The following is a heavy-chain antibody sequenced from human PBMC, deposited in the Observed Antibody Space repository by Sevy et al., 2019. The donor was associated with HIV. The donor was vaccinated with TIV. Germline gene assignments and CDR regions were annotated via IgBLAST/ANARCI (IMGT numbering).Heavy chain of an antibody. CDR2: TYYRSKWYN. V-gene: IGHV6-1*01. Sequence: SQTLSLTCAISGDSVSSNSAAWNWIRQSPSRGLEWLGRTYYRSKWYNDYAVSVKSRITINPDTSKNQFSLQLNSVTPEDTDVYYCAREAIAVAGGHGFDYWGQGTLVTVSS. D-gene: IGHD6-19*01. CDR1: GDSVSSNSAA. CDR3: AREAIAVAGGHGFDY. J-gene: IGHJ4*02.